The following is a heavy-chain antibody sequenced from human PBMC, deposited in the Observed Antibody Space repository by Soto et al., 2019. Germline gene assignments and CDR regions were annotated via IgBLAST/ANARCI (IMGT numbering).Heavy chain of an antibody. CDR2: IYYSGST. V-gene: IGHV4-59*01. CDR1: GFSISSYG. D-gene: IGHD3-3*01. CDR3: ARGITNFAY. J-gene: IGHJ4*02. Sequence: LDTQSLSYTFSGFSISSYGWSWIRQTPGKGLEWIGYIYYSGSTNYNPSLNSRVTISVDTSKNQFSLKLSSVTAADPAVYYCARGITNFAYWGQGTRVTVSS.